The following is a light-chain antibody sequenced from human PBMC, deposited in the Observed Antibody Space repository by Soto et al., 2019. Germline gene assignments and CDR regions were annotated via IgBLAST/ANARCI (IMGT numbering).Light chain of an antibody. CDR2: AAS. CDR1: QGISSS. J-gene: IGKJ5*01. V-gene: IGKV1-9*01. CDR3: QLLDSFPLT. Sequence: DIQLTQSPSFLSASVGDRVTITCRASQGISSSLAWYQQKPGEAPKLLIYAASTLQSGVPSRFSGSGYATEFTLTISSLQPEDFASYYCQLLDSFPLTFGQGTRLEIK.